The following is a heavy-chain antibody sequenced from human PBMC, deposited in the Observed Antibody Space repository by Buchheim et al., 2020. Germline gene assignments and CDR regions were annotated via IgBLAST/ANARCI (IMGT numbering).Heavy chain of an antibody. CDR2: VSNDGRDK. D-gene: IGHD2-2*01. Sequence: QVQLVESGGGVVQPGRSLTLSCATSTFFNNYAMHWVRQAPGKGLEWVAVVSNDGRDKHHADSVKGRFLISRDNSRNTIFLQMNSLRTEDTAVYYCARGPAGYCSSTSCPWVVDWGQGTL. CDR3: ARGPAGYCSSTSCPWVVD. V-gene: IGHV3-30*04. J-gene: IGHJ4*02. CDR1: TFFNNYA.